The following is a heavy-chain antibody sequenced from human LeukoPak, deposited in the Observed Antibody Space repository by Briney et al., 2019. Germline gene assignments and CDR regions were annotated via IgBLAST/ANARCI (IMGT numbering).Heavy chain of an antibody. CDR2: IKHDGSDI. J-gene: IGHJ4*02. CDR1: GFTFSSYW. D-gene: IGHD6-13*01. Sequence: GGSLRLSCAASGFTFSSYWMSWVRQAPGKGLEWVANIKHDGSDIYYVDSVKGRFTISRDNAKNSLYLQMNSLRADDTAMYYCTKDMQGSRLYSVGSQPDWGQGTLVTVSS. CDR3: TKDMQGSRLYSVGSQPD. V-gene: IGHV3-7*01.